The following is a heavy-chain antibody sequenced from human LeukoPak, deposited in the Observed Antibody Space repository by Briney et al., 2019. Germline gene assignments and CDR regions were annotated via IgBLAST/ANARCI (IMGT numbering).Heavy chain of an antibody. CDR2: ISYDGSNK. CDR1: GFTFSSYG. CDR3: AKDIRISLGTYGSHDYYGMDV. V-gene: IGHV3-30*18. J-gene: IGHJ6*02. D-gene: IGHD3-10*01. Sequence: QPGRSLRLSCAASGFTFSSYGMHWVRQAPGKGLEWVAGISYDGSNKYYADSVKGRFTISRDNSKNTLYLQMNSLRAEDTAVYYCAKDIRISLGTYGSHDYYGMDVWGQGTTVIVSS.